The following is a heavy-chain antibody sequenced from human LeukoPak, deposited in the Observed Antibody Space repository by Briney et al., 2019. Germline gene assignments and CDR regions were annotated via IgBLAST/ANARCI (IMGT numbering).Heavy chain of an antibody. CDR3: AKAYGDLTAWFDY. J-gene: IGHJ4*02. CDR2: ITWDGHST. D-gene: IGHD4-17*01. Sequence: GGSLRLSCAASGFTFDDYTMHWVRQAPGKGLEWVSLITWDGHSTSYADSVKGRFTISRDNSKNSLYLQMNSLRTEDTALYYCAKAYGDLTAWFDYWGQGTLVTVSS. CDR1: GFTFDDYT. V-gene: IGHV3-43*01.